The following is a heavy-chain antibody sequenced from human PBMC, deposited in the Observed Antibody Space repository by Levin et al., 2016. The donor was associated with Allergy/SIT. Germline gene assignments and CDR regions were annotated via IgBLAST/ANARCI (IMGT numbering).Heavy chain of an antibody. CDR1: GYSFNSYY. CDR3: ARTNDYYDSRDYSDY. J-gene: IGHJ4*02. Sequence: ASVKVSCKASGYSFNSYYITWARQAPGQGLEWMGWISGYNAATNYAQRVQDRVTMTTDTSTTTAYMELRSLRFDDTAVYFCARTNDYYDSRDYSDYWGQGTLVTVSS. D-gene: IGHD3-22*01. CDR2: ISGYNAAT. V-gene: IGHV1-18*01.